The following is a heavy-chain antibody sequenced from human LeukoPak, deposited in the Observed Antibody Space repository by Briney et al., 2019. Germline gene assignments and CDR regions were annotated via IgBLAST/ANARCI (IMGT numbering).Heavy chain of an antibody. J-gene: IGHJ5*02. D-gene: IGHD3-10*01. V-gene: IGHV4-59*13. Sequence: PSETLSLTCTVSGGSISSYDWSWIRQPPGEVLEWSGDIYYSGSTYYNPSLKSRVTISVDTAKNQFALKLSSVTAADTAVYYCARDYYGSGSPDRFDPWGQGTLVTVSS. CDR3: ARDYYGSGSPDRFDP. CDR1: GGSISSYD. CDR2: IYYSGST.